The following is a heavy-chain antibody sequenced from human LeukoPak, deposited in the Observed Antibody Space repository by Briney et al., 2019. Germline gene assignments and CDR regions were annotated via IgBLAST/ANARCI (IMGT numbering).Heavy chain of an antibody. Sequence: GRSLRLSCAASGFTFSSYGMHWVRQAPGKGLEWVAVISYDGSNKYYADSVKGRFTISRDNSKNTLYPQMNSLRAEDTAVYYCAKDRFITMVRGVPDYWGQGTLVTVSS. V-gene: IGHV3-30*18. CDR3: AKDRFITMVRGVPDY. CDR1: GFTFSSYG. CDR2: ISYDGSNK. D-gene: IGHD3-10*01. J-gene: IGHJ4*02.